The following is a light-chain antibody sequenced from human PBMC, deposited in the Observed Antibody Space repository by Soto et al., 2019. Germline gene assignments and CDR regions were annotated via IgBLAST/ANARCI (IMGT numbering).Light chain of an antibody. J-gene: IGKJ2*01. Sequence: EVLLTQSPGILSLSPGERATLSCRASQDVNSYLAWYRQKPGQAPSLLIYDASNRATGIPARFSGSGSGTDFTLTISSLEPEDFAVYYCQQRRNWPYTFGQGNKLEIK. CDR2: DAS. CDR1: QDVNSY. V-gene: IGKV3-11*01. CDR3: QQRRNWPYT.